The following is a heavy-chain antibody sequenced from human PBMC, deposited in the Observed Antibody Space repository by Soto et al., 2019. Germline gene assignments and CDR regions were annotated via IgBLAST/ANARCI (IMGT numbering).Heavy chain of an antibody. J-gene: IGHJ5*02. CDR3: ARDHSSSWIYNWFDP. Sequence: GESLKISCAASGFTFSSYSMNWVRQAPGKGLEWVSSISSSSSYIYYADSVKGRFTISRDNAKNSLYLQMNSLRAEDTAVYYCARDHSSSWIYNWFDPWGQGTLVTVSS. D-gene: IGHD6-13*01. CDR2: ISSSSSYI. CDR1: GFTFSSYS. V-gene: IGHV3-21*01.